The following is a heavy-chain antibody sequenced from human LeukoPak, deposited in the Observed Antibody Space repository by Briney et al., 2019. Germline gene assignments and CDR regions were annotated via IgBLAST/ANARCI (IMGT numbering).Heavy chain of an antibody. CDR2: ISGSGGST. V-gene: IGHV3-23*01. Sequence: GGSLRLSCAASGFTFSSYAMSWVRQAPGKGLEWVSAISGSGGSTCYADSVKGRFTISRDNSKNTLYLQMNSLRAEDTAVYYCAKQGADYDFWSGPFDYWGQGTLVTVSS. D-gene: IGHD3-3*01. CDR1: GFTFSSYA. CDR3: AKQGADYDFWSGPFDY. J-gene: IGHJ4*02.